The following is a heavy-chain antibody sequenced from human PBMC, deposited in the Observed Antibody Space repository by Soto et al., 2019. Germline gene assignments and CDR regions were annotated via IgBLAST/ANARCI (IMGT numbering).Heavy chain of an antibody. D-gene: IGHD3-22*01. J-gene: IGHJ4*02. CDR2: IYYSGST. Sequence: SETLSLTCTVSGDSITSSTYYWGWIRQPPGKGLEWIGSIYYSGSTYYNPSLNSRVTISVDTSRIHFSLKLISVTAADTAVYFCARRSYDSSDYFAYWGQGTLVPVSS. CDR1: GDSITSSTYY. CDR3: ARRSYDSSDYFAY. V-gene: IGHV4-39*01.